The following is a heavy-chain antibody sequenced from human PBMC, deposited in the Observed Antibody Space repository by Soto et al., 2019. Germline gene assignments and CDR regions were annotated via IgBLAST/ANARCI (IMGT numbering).Heavy chain of an antibody. V-gene: IGHV4-30-2*01. CDR1: GGSISSGGYS. CDR3: ARDQLEGNVADP. CDR2: IYHSGST. D-gene: IGHD1-1*01. Sequence: QLQLQESGSGLVRPSQTLSLTCAVSGGSISSGGYSWNWIRQPPGKGLEWIGYIYHSGSTLYNPSLKCRVTITVEKSKSHLSLNLSSVTAADTAVYYCARDQLEGNVADPWGQGTPVTVSS. J-gene: IGHJ5*02.